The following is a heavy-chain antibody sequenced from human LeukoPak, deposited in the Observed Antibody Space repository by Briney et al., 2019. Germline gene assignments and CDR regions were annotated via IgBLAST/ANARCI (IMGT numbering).Heavy chain of an antibody. CDR1: GFTFSSYS. CDR3: TRDHGVGATDIDY. Sequence: GGSLRLSCAASGFTFSSYSMNWVRQAPGKGLEWVSYISSSSSTIYYADSVKGRFTISRDNAKNSLYLQMNSLRAEDTAVYYCTRDHGVGATDIDYWGQGTPVTVSS. J-gene: IGHJ4*02. CDR2: ISSSSSTI. D-gene: IGHD1-26*01. V-gene: IGHV3-48*01.